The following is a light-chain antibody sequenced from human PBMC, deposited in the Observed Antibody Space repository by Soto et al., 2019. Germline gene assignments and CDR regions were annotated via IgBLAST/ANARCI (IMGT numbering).Light chain of an antibody. CDR1: QSVSGNF. CDR2: GAS. CDR3: QVYNSSPWT. Sequence: EIVLTQSPGTLSLSPGERATLSCWASQSVSGNFLAWYQVKPGQAPRLVVYGASTRPSGFPDRFSGSGSGTDFTLTISRLEPEDFAMYYCQVYNSSPWTFGQGTKVDIK. V-gene: IGKV3-20*01. J-gene: IGKJ1*01.